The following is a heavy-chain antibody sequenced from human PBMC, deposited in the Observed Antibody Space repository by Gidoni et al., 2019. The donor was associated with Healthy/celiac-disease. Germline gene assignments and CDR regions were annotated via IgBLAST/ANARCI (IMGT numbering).Heavy chain of an antibody. J-gene: IGHJ4*02. CDR3: ARDPAYYYDSSGVLPPYYFDY. CDR1: GFPFSSYA. CDR2: ISYDGSNK. D-gene: IGHD3-22*01. V-gene: IGHV3-30-3*01. Sequence: QVQLVESGGGVVQHGRSLRLSCAASGFPFSSYAMHWVRQAPGKGLECVAVISYDGSNKYYADSVKGRFTISRDNSKNTLYLQMNSLRAEDTAVYYCARDPAYYYDSSGVLPPYYFDYWGQGTLVTVSS.